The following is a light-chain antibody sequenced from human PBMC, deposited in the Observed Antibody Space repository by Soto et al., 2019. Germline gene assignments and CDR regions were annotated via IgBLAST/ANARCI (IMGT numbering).Light chain of an antibody. CDR3: QQYNNSPPYT. V-gene: IGKV3-15*01. CDR1: QSVSSN. Sequence: EIVMTQSPATLSVSPGERVTLSCRASQSVSSNLAWYQQKPGQAPRLLIYGASTRATGIPARFSGSGSGTEFILTISSLQSEDFAVYYCQQYNNSPPYTFGQGTKLEIK. CDR2: GAS. J-gene: IGKJ2*01.